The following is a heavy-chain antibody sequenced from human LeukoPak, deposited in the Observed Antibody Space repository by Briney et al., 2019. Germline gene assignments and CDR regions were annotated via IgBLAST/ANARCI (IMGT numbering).Heavy chain of an antibody. CDR3: ARREVGAPPNDAFDI. CDR2: ISAYNGNT. CDR1: EGTFSSYG. V-gene: IGHV1-18*01. D-gene: IGHD1-26*01. J-gene: IGHJ3*02. Sequence: ASVKVSCKASEGTFSSYGISWVRQAPGQGLEWMGWISAYNGNTNYAQKLQGRVTMTTDTSTSTAYMELRSLRSDDTAVYYCARREVGAPPNDAFDIWGQGTMVTVSS.